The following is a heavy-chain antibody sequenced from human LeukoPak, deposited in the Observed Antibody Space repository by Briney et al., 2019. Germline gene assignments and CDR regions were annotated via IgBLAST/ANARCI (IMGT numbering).Heavy chain of an antibody. D-gene: IGHD3-22*01. V-gene: IGHV4-39*01. CDR1: GDSVSRSDSY. CDR3: ARRRYYDGSGYLE. CDR2: IYYSGRT. Sequence: SGTLSLTCSVSGDSVSRSDSYRDWIRQPPGKGLEWIGTIYYSGRTYYSPSLKSRVTMSVDTSNNQFSLNLRSVTAADTAVYYWARRRYYDGSGYLEWGQGTLLSVSS. J-gene: IGHJ1*01.